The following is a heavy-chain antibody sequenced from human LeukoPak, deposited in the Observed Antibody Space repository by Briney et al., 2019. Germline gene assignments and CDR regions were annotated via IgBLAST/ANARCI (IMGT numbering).Heavy chain of an antibody. J-gene: IGHJ5*02. CDR2: IYTSGST. V-gene: IGHV4-4*07. Sequence: PSETLSLTCTVSGGSISSYYWSWIRQPAGKGLEWIGRIYTSGSTNYNPSLKSRVTMSVDTSKNQFSLKLSSVTAADTAVYYCARGPGYSSGGRKNWFDPWGQGTLVTVSS. CDR3: ARGPGYSSGGRKNWFDP. CDR1: GGSISSYY. D-gene: IGHD6-19*01.